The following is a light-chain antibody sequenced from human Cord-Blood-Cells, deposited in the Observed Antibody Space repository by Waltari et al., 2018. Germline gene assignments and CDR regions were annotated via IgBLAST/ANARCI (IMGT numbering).Light chain of an antibody. CDR1: QGISSY. V-gene: IGKV1-8*01. Sequence: AIRMTQSPSSFSASTGDRVTITCRASQGISSYLAWYQQKPGKAPKLLIYAASTLQSGVPSRFSGSGSGTDFTLTISCLQSEDFAIYYCQQYYSYRFGQGTKVEIK. J-gene: IGKJ1*01. CDR3: QQYYSYR. CDR2: AAS.